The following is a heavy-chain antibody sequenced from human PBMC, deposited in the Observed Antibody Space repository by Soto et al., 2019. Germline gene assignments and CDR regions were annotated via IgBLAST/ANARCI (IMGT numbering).Heavy chain of an antibody. CDR2: ISGHSTSI. J-gene: IGHJ4*02. CDR1: GFIFSSYS. CDR3: ARGELDRTIDC. V-gene: IGHV3-48*02. D-gene: IGHD1-26*01. Sequence: PGGSLRLSCAASGFIFSSYSMNWVRQAPGKGLEWVSYISGHSTSIYYADSVKGRFTISRDNAKKSLSLQMNSLRDEDTAVYYCARGELDRTIDCWGQGTLGTVSS.